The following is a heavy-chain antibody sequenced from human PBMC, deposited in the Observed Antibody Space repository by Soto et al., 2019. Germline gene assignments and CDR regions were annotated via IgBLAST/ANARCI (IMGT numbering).Heavy chain of an antibody. Sequence: EVHLLESGGGLEQPGGSLRLSFEASGFTFSSYAMAWVRQVPGKGLEWVSVIGGRGARTDYADSVKGRFTISRDNSKNTLYLQMNSLRVEDTAIYYCAKDDYGDYLIDYWGQGTLVTVSS. CDR3: AKDDYGDYLIDY. D-gene: IGHD4-17*01. CDR2: IGGRGART. CDR1: GFTFSSYA. V-gene: IGHV3-23*01. J-gene: IGHJ4*02.